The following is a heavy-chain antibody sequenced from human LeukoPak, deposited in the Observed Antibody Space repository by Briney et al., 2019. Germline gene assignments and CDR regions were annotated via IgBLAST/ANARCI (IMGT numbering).Heavy chain of an antibody. V-gene: IGHV3-21*01. CDR3: AGGIWSGYSDY. CDR1: GFTFSSYE. D-gene: IGHD3-3*01. Sequence: GGSLRLSCAASGFTFSSYEMNWVRQAPGKGLEWVSSISSSSSYIYYADSVKGRFTISRDNAKNSLYLQMNSLRAEDTAVYYCAGGIWSGYSDYWGQGTLVTVSS. CDR2: ISSSSSYI. J-gene: IGHJ4*02.